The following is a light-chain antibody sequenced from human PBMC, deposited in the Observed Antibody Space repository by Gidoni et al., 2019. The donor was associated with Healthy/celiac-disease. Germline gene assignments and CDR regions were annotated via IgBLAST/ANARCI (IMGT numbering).Light chain of an antibody. CDR1: SSNIGAGYD. J-gene: IGLJ1*01. CDR2: GNS. CDR3: QSYDSSLNYV. Sequence: QSVLTQPPSVSGAPGQGVTISCTGSSSNIGAGYDVHWYQQLPGTAPKPLIYGNSNRPSGVPDRFSGSKSGTSASLAITGLQAEDEADYYCQSYDSSLNYVFGTGTKVTVL. V-gene: IGLV1-40*01.